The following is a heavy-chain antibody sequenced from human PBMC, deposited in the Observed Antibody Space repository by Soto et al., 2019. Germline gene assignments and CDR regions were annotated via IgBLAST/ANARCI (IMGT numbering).Heavy chain of an antibody. CDR1: GGSISSYY. CDR3: ARRNRAYCSSTSRYYYYYYYMDV. CDR2: IYYSGST. Sequence: SETLSLTCTVSGGSISSYYWSWIRQPPGKGLEWIGYIYYSGSTNYNPSLKSRVTISVDTSKNQFSLKLSSVTAADTAVYYCARRNRAYCSSTSRYYYYYYYMDVWGKGTTVTVSS. V-gene: IGHV4-59*08. D-gene: IGHD2-2*01. J-gene: IGHJ6*03.